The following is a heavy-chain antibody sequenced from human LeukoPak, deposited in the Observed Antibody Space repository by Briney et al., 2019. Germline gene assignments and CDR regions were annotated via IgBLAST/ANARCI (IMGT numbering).Heavy chain of an antibody. V-gene: IGHV3-7*03. J-gene: IGHJ4*02. CDR1: GFTFRTYR. CDR3: AREKFDY. Sequence: GGSLRLSCAASGFTFRTYRMSWVRQAPGKGLEWVAHIKHDGSERYYVDSMKGRFTISRDNAKNSLYLQMNSLRVEDTAVYYCAREKFDYWGQGTLVTVSS. CDR2: IKHDGSER.